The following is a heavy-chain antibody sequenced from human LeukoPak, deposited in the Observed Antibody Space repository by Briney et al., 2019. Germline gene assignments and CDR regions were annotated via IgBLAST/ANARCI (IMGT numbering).Heavy chain of an antibody. CDR3: ASGATVTTGIDAFDI. D-gene: IGHD4-11*01. Sequence: ASVKVSCKASGYTFTSYYMHWVRQAPGQGLEWMGIIKPSGGSTSYAQKSQGRVTMTRDMSTSTVYMELSSLRSEDTAVYYCASGATVTTGIDAFDIWGQGTMVTVSS. CDR1: GYTFTSYY. CDR2: IKPSGGST. V-gene: IGHV1-46*01. J-gene: IGHJ3*02.